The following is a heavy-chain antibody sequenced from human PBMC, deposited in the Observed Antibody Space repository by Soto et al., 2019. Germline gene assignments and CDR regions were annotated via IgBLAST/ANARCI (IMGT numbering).Heavy chain of an antibody. CDR3: ARHDWARFYGMDG. CDR1: GVSIGTSYY. V-gene: IGHV4-39*01. Sequence: PSETLSLTCSVSGVSIGTSYYLGLMRHSPGKGLEWIGSIHYSGTTYYNPSLKSRVTIFVDTSKSQFSLMLGSVTAADTAVYYCARHDWARFYGMDGWGQGTTVTVSS. J-gene: IGHJ6*02. CDR2: IHYSGTT. D-gene: IGHD2-21*01.